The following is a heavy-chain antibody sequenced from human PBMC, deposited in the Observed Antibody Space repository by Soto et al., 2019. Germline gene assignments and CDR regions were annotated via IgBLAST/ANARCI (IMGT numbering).Heavy chain of an antibody. J-gene: IGHJ4*02. CDR2: IYYSGST. Sequence: PSEPLSLTCSVSGGSISSYYWSWIRQPPGKGLEWIGYIYYSGSTNYNPSLKSRVTISVDTSKNQFSLKLGSVTAADTAVYYCARSDGPYWGQGTLVTVSS. CDR1: GGSISSYY. V-gene: IGHV4-59*01. CDR3: ARSDGPY.